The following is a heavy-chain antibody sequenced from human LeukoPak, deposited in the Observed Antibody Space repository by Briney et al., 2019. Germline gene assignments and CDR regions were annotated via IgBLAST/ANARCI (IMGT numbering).Heavy chain of an antibody. D-gene: IGHD6-13*01. J-gene: IGHJ4*02. CDR2: ISSSSSTI. CDR1: GFTFSSYG. Sequence: GGSLRLSCAASGFTFSSYGMSWVRQAPGKGLEWVSYISSSSSTIYYADSVKGRFTISRDNSKNTLYLQMNSLRAEDTAVYYCAKDSALGSSWYSPQDYWGQGTLVTVSS. CDR3: AKDSALGSSWYSPQDY. V-gene: IGHV3-48*01.